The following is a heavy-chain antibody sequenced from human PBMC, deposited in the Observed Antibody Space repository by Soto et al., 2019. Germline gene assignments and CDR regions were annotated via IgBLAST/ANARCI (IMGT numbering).Heavy chain of an antibody. D-gene: IGHD3-10*01. V-gene: IGHV3-30-3*01. CDR1: GFTFSSYA. Sequence: PGGSLRLSCAASGFTFSSYAMHWVRQAPGKGLEWVAVISYDESNEYYADSVKGRFTISRDNSKNTLSLQMNSLRAEDTAVYYCAKVQSNSGWTYESFDIWGQGTMVTVSS. CDR2: ISYDESNE. J-gene: IGHJ3*02. CDR3: AKVQSNSGWTYESFDI.